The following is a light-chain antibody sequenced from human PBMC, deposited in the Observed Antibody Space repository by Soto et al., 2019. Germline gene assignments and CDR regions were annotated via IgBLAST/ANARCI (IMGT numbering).Light chain of an antibody. CDR1: SSNIGSNT. Sequence: QSVLTQPPSASGTPGQRVTISCSGSSSNIGSNTVNWYQQLPGTAPKLLIYSNNQRPSGVPDRFSGSKSGTSASLAISGLKSGDGADYYCAAGDDSLNGVVFGGGTKVTVL. J-gene: IGLJ2*01. CDR2: SNN. CDR3: AAGDDSLNGVV. V-gene: IGLV1-44*01.